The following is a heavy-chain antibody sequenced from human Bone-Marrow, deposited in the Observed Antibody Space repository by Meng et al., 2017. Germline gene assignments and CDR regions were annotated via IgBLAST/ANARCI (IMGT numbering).Heavy chain of an antibody. Sequence: QVHLVQSGAEVKKPGASLNISCKASGYTFVSYYIHWVRQAPGQGLEWIGVVNSRRETTIYAQMFQGRVTMTRDTSTSTVYMALSSLGSEDTAVYYCARGLAVDEFDYWGQGTLVTVSS. CDR3: ARGLAVDEFDY. D-gene: IGHD2-15*01. V-gene: IGHV1-46*01. CDR2: VNSRRETT. CDR1: GYTFVSYY. J-gene: IGHJ4*02.